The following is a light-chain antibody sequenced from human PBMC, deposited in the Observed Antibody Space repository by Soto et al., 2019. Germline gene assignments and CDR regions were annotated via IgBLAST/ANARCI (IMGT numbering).Light chain of an antibody. CDR1: QSVSSY. Sequence: EIVLTQSPATLSLSPGERATLSCRASQSVSSYLAWYQQKPGQAPRLLIYAASTRATGVPDRFSGSGSGTDFTLTISRLEPEDFAVYYCQQYGSSPKTFGQGTKVEI. J-gene: IGKJ1*01. V-gene: IGKV3-20*01. CDR2: AAS. CDR3: QQYGSSPKT.